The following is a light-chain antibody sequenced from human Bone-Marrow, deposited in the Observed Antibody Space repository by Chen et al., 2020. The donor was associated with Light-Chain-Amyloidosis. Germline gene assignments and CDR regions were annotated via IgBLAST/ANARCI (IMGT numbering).Light chain of an antibody. CDR3: CAYRGGSFPYV. CDR1: SSDVGGYDI. CDR2: DVT. J-gene: IGLJ1*01. Sequence: QSALTQPASVTASPGQSITLSCTGTSSDVGGYDIVSWYRQHPGKAPKLLIFDVTKRPSGVSNRFSGSKSGNTASLTISGLRTEDAADYYCCAYRGGSFPYVFGPGTKVTVL. V-gene: IGLV2-23*02.